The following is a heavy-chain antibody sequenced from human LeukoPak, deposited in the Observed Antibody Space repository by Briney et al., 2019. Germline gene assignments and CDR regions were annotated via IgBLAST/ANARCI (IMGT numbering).Heavy chain of an antibody. CDR3: ASTYSRSGFAQHWYFDL. CDR2: IYHSGST. CDR1: GGSISSGGYS. V-gene: IGHV4-30-2*01. D-gene: IGHD2-15*01. J-gene: IGHJ2*01. Sequence: PSQTLSLTCAVSGGSISSGGYSWSWIRQPPGKGLEWIGYIYHSGSTYYNPSLKSRVTISVDRSKNQFSLKLSSVTAADTAVYYCASTYSRSGFAQHWYFDLWGRGTLVTVSS.